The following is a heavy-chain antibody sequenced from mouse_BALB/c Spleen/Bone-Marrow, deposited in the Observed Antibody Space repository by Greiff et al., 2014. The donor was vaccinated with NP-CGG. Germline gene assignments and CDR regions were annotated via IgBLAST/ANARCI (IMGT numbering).Heavy chain of an antibody. Sequence: VQLKESGGGLVQPGGSLKLSRAASGFTFSSYGMSWVRQTPDKRLELVATINSNGGSTYYPDSVKGRFTISRDNAKNTLYLQMSSLKSEDTAMYYCARERYYGNGRIFEYWGQGTTLTVSS. V-gene: IGHV5-6-3*01. CDR2: INSNGGST. J-gene: IGHJ2*01. CDR3: ARERYYGNGRIFEY. CDR1: GFTFSSYG. D-gene: IGHD1-1*01.